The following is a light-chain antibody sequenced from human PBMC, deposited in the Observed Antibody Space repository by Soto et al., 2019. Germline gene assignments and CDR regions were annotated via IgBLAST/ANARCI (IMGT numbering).Light chain of an antibody. CDR3: QSYERGLSNYV. CDR2: GNN. J-gene: IGLJ1*01. CDR1: SANIGTGYD. Sequence: QSVLTQPRSVSGAPGQRVTISCTGGSANIGTGYDVHWYQQVPGTAPKLLIYGNNNRPSGIPDRFSGSKSDTSASLAIAGLEAEDEAPYYCQSYERGLSNYVFVNGTKATV. V-gene: IGLV1-40*01.